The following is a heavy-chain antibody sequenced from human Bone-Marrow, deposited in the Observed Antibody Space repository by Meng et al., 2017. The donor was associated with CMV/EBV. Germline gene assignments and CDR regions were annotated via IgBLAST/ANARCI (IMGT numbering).Heavy chain of an antibody. CDR2: TYYRSKWYN. J-gene: IGHJ4*02. CDR3: ARKLRNYFDY. D-gene: IGHD6-6*01. V-gene: IGHV6-1*01. CDR1: GDSVSSNSAA. Sequence: SETLSLTCAISGDSVSSNSAAWNCLRQSPSRGLEWLGRTYYRSKWYNDYAVSVKSRITINPDTSKNQFSLQLNSVTPEDTAVYYCARKLRNYFDYWGQGTLVTVSS.